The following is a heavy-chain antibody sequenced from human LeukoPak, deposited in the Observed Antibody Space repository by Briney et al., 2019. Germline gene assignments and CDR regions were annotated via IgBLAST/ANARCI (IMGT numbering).Heavy chain of an antibody. D-gene: IGHD2-2*01. V-gene: IGHV1-46*01. CDR1: GYTFTSYY. CDR2: INPSGGST. CDR3: ARSRRYCSSTSCYRYYYGMDV. Sequence: GASVTVSCKASGYTFTSYYMHWVRQAPGQGLEWMGLINPSGGSTSYAQKFQGRVTMTRDTSTSTVYMELSSLRSEDTAVYYCARSRRYCSSTSCYRYYYGMDVWGQGTTVTVSS. J-gene: IGHJ6*02.